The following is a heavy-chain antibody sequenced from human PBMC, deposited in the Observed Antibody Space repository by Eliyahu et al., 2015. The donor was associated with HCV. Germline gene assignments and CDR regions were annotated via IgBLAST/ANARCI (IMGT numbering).Heavy chain of an antibody. D-gene: IGHD3-10*01. J-gene: IGHJ5*02. V-gene: IGHV3-23*01. CDR3: AKDSLTMVRGA. CDR2: INGSGGSA. Sequence: EVHLLESGGGLVQPGGSLRLSCAASGFTFSRYAMXWVRQAPGKGLECVSVINGSGGSADYADSVKGRFTISRDNSKNTLYLQMNSLRVEDTAVYYCAKDSLTMVRGAWGQGTLVTVSS. CDR1: GFTFSRYA.